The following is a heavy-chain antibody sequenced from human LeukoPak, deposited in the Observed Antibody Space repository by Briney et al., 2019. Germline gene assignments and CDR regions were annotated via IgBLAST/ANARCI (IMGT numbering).Heavy chain of an antibody. D-gene: IGHD3-10*01. CDR1: GFTFSSYS. CDR3: ARAGGGSGSYYDYYYYYYMDV. V-gene: IGHV3-21*01. J-gene: IGHJ6*03. CDR2: ISSSSSYI. Sequence: GGSLRLSCAASGFTFSSYSMNWVRQAPGKGLEWVSSISSSSSYIYYADSVKGRFTISRDNAKNSLYLQMNSLRAEDTAVDYCARAGGGSGSYYDYYYYYYMDVWGKGTTVTVSS.